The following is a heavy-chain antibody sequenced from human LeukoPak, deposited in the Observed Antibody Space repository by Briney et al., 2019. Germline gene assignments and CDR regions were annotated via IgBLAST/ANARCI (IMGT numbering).Heavy chain of an antibody. CDR1: GGSISSYY. D-gene: IGHD6-13*01. Sequence: SETLSLTCTVSGGSISSYYWSWIRQPPGKGLEWIGYIYYSGSTNYNPSLKSRVTISVDTSKNQFSLKLSSVTAADTAVYYCARHPPRGAAAGTDIYYYYGMDVWGQGTTVTVSS. V-gene: IGHV4-59*08. CDR3: ARHPPRGAAAGTDIYYYYGMDV. CDR2: IYYSGST. J-gene: IGHJ6*02.